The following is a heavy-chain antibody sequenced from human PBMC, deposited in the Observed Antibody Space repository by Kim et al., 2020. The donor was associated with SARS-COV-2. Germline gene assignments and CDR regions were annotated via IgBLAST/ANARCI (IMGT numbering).Heavy chain of an antibody. D-gene: IGHD3-22*01. CDR2: IKSKTDGGTT. Sequence: GGSLRLSCAASGFTFSNAWMSWVRQAPGKGLEWVGRIKSKTDGGTTDYAAPVKGRFTISRDDSKNTLYLQMNSLKTEDTAVYYCTTVDPYYYDSSETEGFDYWGQGTLVTVSS. CDR3: TTVDPYYYDSSETEGFDY. V-gene: IGHV3-15*01. CDR1: GFTFSNAW. J-gene: IGHJ4*02.